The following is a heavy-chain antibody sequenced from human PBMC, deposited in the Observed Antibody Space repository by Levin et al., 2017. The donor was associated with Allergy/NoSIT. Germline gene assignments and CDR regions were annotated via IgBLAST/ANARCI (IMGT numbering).Heavy chain of an antibody. CDR1: GGTFNSQS. J-gene: IGHJ4*02. CDR2: IIPIIGTA. D-gene: IGHD3-9*01. V-gene: IGHV1-69*13. CDR3: ARDGGYNSSGHSGYGD. Sequence: SVKVSCKGSGGTFNSQSINWVRQAPGQGLEWMGGIIPIIGTATYAQKFQGRVTITADESTSTVYLELSSLRFEDTAVYYCARDGGYNSSGHSGYGDWGQGTQVTASS.